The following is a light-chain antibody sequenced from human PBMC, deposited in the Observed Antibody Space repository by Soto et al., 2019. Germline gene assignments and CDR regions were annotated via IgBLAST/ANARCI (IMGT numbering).Light chain of an antibody. CDR3: QQYDNSFT. J-gene: IGKJ3*01. V-gene: IGKV1-33*01. CDR2: DAS. CDR1: QDISNY. Sequence: DIQMTQSPSSLSASVGDRVTITCQASQDISNYLNWYQQKPGKAPKLLIYDASNLETGVPSRFSGSGSGTDFTFTISSLQPEDIATYYCQQYDNSFTLGPGTKVDIK.